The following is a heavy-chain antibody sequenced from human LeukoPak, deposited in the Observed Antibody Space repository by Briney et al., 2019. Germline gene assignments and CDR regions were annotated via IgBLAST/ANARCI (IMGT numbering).Heavy chain of an antibody. CDR2: ISPFNGDT. J-gene: IGHJ3*02. Sequence: ASVKVSCKTSGYTFTSYGLSWVRQAPGQGLEWMGWISPFNGDTNYAQSFQGRVTMTSDTSTDTAYMELRSLRSGDTAMYYCAREMRSGWDFDASDIWGQGTQVTVSP. D-gene: IGHD6-19*01. CDR3: AREMRSGWDFDASDI. V-gene: IGHV1-18*01. CDR1: GYTFTSYG.